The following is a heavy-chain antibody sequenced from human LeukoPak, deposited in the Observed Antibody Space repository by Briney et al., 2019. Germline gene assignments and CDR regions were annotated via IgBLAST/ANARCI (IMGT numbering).Heavy chain of an antibody. CDR3: AKDGSYYDFWSGSVWFDP. D-gene: IGHD3-3*01. J-gene: IGHJ5*02. CDR1: GFTFSSYA. CDR2: ISGSGGGT. Sequence: PGGSLRLSCAASGFTFSSYAMSWVRQAPGKGLEWVSAISGSGGGTYYADSVKGRFTISRDNSKNTLYLQMNSLRAEDTAVYYCAKDGSYYDFWSGSVWFDPWGQGTLVTVSS. V-gene: IGHV3-23*01.